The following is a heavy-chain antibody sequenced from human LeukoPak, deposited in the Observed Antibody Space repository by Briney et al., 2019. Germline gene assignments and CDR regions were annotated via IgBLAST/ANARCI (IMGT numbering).Heavy chain of an antibody. CDR3: ARWDKHGMDV. CDR2: ISSSNSYK. D-gene: IGHD1-26*01. V-gene: IGHV3-21*01. J-gene: IGHJ6*01. CDR1: LFCFSSYS. Sequence: AGSLRLSCVPSLFCFSSYSMNWVRPAPAKGGAWVSSISSSNSYKNYADSLKGPFTISRDNAKNSLYLQTNSLRADDTAVYYCARWDKHGMDVWGQGTTVTV.